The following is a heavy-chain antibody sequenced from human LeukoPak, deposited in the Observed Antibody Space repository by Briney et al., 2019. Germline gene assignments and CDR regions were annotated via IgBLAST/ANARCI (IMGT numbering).Heavy chain of an antibody. CDR1: GFTFSNYS. CDR3: ARELPYYDFWSGKDAFDI. CDR2: ISSSSSYI. J-gene: IGHJ3*02. V-gene: IGHV3-21*01. D-gene: IGHD3-3*01. Sequence: GGSLRLSCAASGFTFSNYSMNWVRQAPGKGLEWVSSISSSSSYIYYADSVKGRFTISRDNAKNSLYLQMNSLRAEDTAVYYCARELPYYDFWSGKDAFDIWGQGTMVTVSS.